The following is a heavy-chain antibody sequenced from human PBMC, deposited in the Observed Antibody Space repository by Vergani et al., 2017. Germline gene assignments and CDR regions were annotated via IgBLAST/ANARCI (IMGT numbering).Heavy chain of an antibody. J-gene: IGHJ6*03. D-gene: IGHD6-19*01. CDR3: ARSSGWLSHYYYYYYMDV. Sequence: QVQLQESGPGLVKPSETLSLTCTVSGGSISSYYWSWIRQPPGKGLEWIGYIYYSGSTNYNPSLKSRVTISVDTSKNQFSLKLSSVTAADTAVYYCARSSGWLSHYYYYYYMDVWGKGTTVTVSS. V-gene: IGHV4-59*01. CDR1: GGSISSYY. CDR2: IYYSGST.